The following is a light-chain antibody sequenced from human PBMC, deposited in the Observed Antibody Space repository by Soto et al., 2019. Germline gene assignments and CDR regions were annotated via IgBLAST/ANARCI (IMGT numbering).Light chain of an antibody. CDR3: QQYKTSPLT. V-gene: IGKV1-5*03. CDR1: QTISVW. J-gene: IGKJ4*01. Sequence: DIQMTQSPSTMSASVGDRVTITCRASQTISVWLAWYQQQPGKAPKLLIYKASTLASGVPTRFSGSGSGTEFTLTISSLLPDDFATYYYQQYKTSPLTFGGGTKVEI. CDR2: KAS.